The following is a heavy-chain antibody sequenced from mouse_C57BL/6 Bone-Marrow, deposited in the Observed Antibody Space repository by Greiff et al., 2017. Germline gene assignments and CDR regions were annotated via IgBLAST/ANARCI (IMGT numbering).Heavy chain of an antibody. J-gene: IGHJ1*03. CDR3: ASFSWYFDV. CDR1: GYAFSSYW. V-gene: IGHV1-26*01. CDR2: INPNNGGT. Sequence: SGAELVKPGASVKISCKASGYAFSSYWMNWVKQRPGKGLEWIGDINPNNGGTSYNQKFKGKATLTVDKSSSTAYMELRSLTSADSAVYYCASFSWYFDVWGTGTTVTVSS.